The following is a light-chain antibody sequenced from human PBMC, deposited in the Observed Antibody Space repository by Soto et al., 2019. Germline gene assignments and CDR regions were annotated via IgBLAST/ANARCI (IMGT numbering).Light chain of an antibody. CDR1: QGISNW. Sequence: DIQMTQSPSSVSASVGDRVSITCRASQGISNWLAWYQQKPGRAPKLLIYAGSSLQSGVPSRFSGTGSGTYFTLTISSLPPEGVATYYCQEANRFPYTCGGGTKVEIK. CDR2: AGS. V-gene: IGKV1-12*01. J-gene: IGKJ4*01. CDR3: QEANRFPYT.